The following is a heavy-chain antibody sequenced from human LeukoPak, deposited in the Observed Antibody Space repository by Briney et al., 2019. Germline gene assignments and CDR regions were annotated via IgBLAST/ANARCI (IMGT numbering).Heavy chain of an antibody. D-gene: IGHD5-18*01. CDR3: ARPYSYGSRSDY. CDR2: IYYSGST. Sequence: SETLSLTCTVSGGSISSSSYYWGWIRQPPGKGLEWIGSIYYSGSTYYNPSLESRVTISVDTSKNQFSLKLSSVTAADTAVYYCARPYSYGSRSDYWGQGTLVTVSS. V-gene: IGHV4-39*01. CDR1: GGSISSSSYY. J-gene: IGHJ4*02.